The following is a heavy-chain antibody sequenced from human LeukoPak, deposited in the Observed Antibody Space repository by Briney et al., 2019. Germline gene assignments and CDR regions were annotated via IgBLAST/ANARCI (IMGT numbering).Heavy chain of an antibody. CDR1: GFTVSSNY. CDR2: IYSGGST. D-gene: IGHD1-26*01. Sequence: GGSLRLSCAASGFTVSSNYMSWVRQAPGKGLEWVSIIYSGGSTYYADSVKGRFTISRDNSKNTLYLEMNSLRAEDTAIYYCAKMKGHPLPKYYMDVWGQGTTVTVSS. J-gene: IGHJ6*01. CDR3: AKMKGHPLPKYYMDV. V-gene: IGHV3-53*01.